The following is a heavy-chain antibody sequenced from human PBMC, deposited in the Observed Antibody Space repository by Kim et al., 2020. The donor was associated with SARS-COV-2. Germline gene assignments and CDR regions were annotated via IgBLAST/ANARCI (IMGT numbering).Heavy chain of an antibody. D-gene: IGHD3-10*01. Sequence: ASVKVSCKASGYTFTSYAMHWVRQAPGQRLEWMGWINAGNGNTKYSQKFQGRVTITRDTSASTAYMELSSLRSEDTAVYYCAAAQLLWFGELSPLDYWGQGTLVTVSS. CDR2: INAGNGNT. CDR1: GYTFTSYA. V-gene: IGHV1-3*01. CDR3: AAAQLLWFGELSPLDY. J-gene: IGHJ4*02.